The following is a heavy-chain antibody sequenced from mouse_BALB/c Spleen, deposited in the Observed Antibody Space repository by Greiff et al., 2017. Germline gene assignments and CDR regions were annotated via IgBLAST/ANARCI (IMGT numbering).Heavy chain of an antibody. D-gene: IGHD2-5*01. J-gene: IGHJ1*01. Sequence: LVKTGASVKISCKASGYSFTGYYMHWVKQSHGKSLEWIGYISCYNGATSYNQKFKGKSTFTVDTSSSTAYMQFNSLTSEDSAVNYCARGGSNYVYFDVWGAGTTVTVSS. CDR3: ARGGSNYVYFDV. V-gene: IGHV1S34*01. CDR2: ISCYNGAT. CDR1: GYSFTGYY.